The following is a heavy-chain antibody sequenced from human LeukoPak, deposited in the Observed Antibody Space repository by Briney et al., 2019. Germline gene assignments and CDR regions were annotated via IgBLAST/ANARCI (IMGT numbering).Heavy chain of an antibody. V-gene: IGHV4-39*07. Sequence: SETLSLTCTVSGGSVSSGSYYWSWIRQPPGKGLEWIGEINHSGSTNYNPSLKSRVTISVDTSKNQFSLKLSSVTAADTAVYYCARGFALGYSSGWYTVWYFDLWGRGTLVTVSS. D-gene: IGHD6-19*01. CDR2: INHSGST. J-gene: IGHJ2*01. CDR1: GGSVSSGSYY. CDR3: ARGFALGYSSGWYTVWYFDL.